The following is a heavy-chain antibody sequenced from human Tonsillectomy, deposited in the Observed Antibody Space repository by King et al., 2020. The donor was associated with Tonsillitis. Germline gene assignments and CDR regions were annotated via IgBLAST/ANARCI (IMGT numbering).Heavy chain of an antibody. Sequence: VQLQQWGAGLLKPSETLSLTCAVYGGSFSGYYWSWIRQPPGKGLEWIGEINHSGSTNYNPSLKSRVTISVHTSKNQFSLKLSSVTAADTAVYYCARTSPAAPSSRSRTRYFDLWGRGTLVTVSS. CDR1: GGSFSGYY. D-gene: IGHD2-2*01. V-gene: IGHV4-34*01. CDR3: ARTSPAAPSSRSRTRYFDL. CDR2: INHSGST. J-gene: IGHJ2*01.